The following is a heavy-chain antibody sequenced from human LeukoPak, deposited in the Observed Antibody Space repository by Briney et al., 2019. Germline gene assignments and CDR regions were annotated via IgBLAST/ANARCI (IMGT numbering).Heavy chain of an antibody. V-gene: IGHV3-23*01. J-gene: IGHJ3*02. CDR3: ARLDNRGDAFDI. CDR1: GFTFSSYA. D-gene: IGHD3-10*01. CDR2: ISGSGGST. Sequence: GVSLRLSCAASGFTFSSYAMSWVRQAPGKGLEWVSAISGSGGSTYYADSVKGRFTISRDNSKNTLYLQMNSLRAEDTAVYYCARLDNRGDAFDIWGQGTMVTVSS.